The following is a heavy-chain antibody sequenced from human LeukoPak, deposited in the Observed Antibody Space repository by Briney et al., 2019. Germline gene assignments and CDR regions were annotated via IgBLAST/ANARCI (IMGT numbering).Heavy chain of an antibody. CDR3: TRESGSYHGNDY. CDR1: GYTFTGYY. V-gene: IGHV1-2*06. CDR2: INPNNGAT. J-gene: IGHJ4*02. Sequence: ASVKVSCKASGYTFTGYYMHWVRQAPGQGLEWMGRINPNNGATNYAQKLQGRVTITGDASISTAYMELSSLRSDDTAVYYCTRESGSYHGNDYWGQGTLVTVSS. D-gene: IGHD1-26*01.